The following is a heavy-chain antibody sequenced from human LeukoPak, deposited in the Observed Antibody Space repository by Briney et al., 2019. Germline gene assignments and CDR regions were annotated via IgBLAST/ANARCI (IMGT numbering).Heavy chain of an antibody. CDR3: AREPSYYDSSGYYYGLPWGAFDI. CDR1: GGTFSSYA. Sequence: SVKVSCKASGGTFSSYAISWVRQAPGQGLEWMGGIIPIFGTANYAQKFQGRVTITADESTSTAYMELSSLRSEDTAVYYCAREPSYYDSSGYYYGLPWGAFDIWGQGTMVTVSS. V-gene: IGHV1-69*13. D-gene: IGHD3-22*01. J-gene: IGHJ3*02. CDR2: IIPIFGTA.